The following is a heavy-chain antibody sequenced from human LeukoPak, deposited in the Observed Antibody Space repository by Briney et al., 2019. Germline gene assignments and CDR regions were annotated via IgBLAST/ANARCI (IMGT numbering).Heavy chain of an antibody. V-gene: IGHV3-11*04. CDR1: GFTFSDYY. CDR2: ISSSGSTI. Sequence: GGSLRLSCAASGFTFSDYYMSWIRQAPGKGLEWVSYISSSGSTIYYADSVKGRFTISRDNAKNSLYLQMNSLRAEDTAVYYCARAIQTSSWLSYYYYYMDVWGKGTTVTVSS. J-gene: IGHJ6*03. D-gene: IGHD6-13*01. CDR3: ARAIQTSSWLSYYYYYMDV.